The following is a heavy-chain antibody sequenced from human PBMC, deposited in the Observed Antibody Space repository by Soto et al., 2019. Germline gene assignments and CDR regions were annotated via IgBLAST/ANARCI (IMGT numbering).Heavy chain of an antibody. CDR2: INHSGST. J-gene: IGHJ5*02. Sequence: SETLSLTCAVYGGSFSGYYWSWIRQPPGKGLEWIGEINHSGSTNYNPSLKSRVTISVDTSKNQFSLKLSSVTAADTAVYYCFRRVPATGYNWFDPWGQGTLVTVSS. CDR3: FRRVPATGYNWFDP. CDR1: GGSFSGYY. D-gene: IGHD2-2*01. V-gene: IGHV4-34*01.